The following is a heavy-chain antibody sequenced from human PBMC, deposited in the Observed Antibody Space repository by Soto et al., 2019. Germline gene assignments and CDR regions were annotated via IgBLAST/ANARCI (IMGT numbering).Heavy chain of an antibody. J-gene: IGHJ5*02. V-gene: IGHV4-39*01. D-gene: IGHD3-10*01. CDR3: ARSITMVRGVMVGGWFDP. CDR1: GGSISSSSYY. CDR2: IYYSGST. Sequence: QLQLQESGPGLVKPSETLSLTCTVSGGSISSSSYYWGWIRQPPGKGLEWIGSIYYSGSTYYNPSRKRRVTIAVDTSKNQFSLKLSSVTAADTAVYYCARSITMVRGVMVGGWFDPWGQGTLVTVSS.